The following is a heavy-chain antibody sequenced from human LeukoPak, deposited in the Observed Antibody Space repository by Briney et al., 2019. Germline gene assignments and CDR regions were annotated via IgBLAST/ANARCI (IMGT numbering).Heavy chain of an antibody. J-gene: IGHJ4*02. CDR3: ARQTGSGLFILP. Sequence: SETLSLTCTVSGGSISSSSYYWGWIRQPPGKGLEWIGSIYYSGSTYYNPSLKSRVTISVDTSKNQFSLKLSSVTAADTAVYYCARQTGSGLFILPGGQGTLVTVSS. CDR2: IYYSGST. V-gene: IGHV4-39*01. D-gene: IGHD3/OR15-3a*01. CDR1: GGSISSSSYY.